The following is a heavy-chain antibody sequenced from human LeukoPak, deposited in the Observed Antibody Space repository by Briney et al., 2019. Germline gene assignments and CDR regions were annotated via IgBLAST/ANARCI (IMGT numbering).Heavy chain of an antibody. CDR3: ARDVSYNSLDD. V-gene: IGHV3-48*03. J-gene: IGHJ4*02. D-gene: IGHD6-13*01. Sequence: PGGSLRLSCAASGFTFSSYEMNWVRQAPGKGLEWVSYISSSGSTIYYADSVKGRSTISRDNSKNTLYLERNSLRAEDTAVYYCARDVSYNSLDDWGQGTLVTVSS. CDR1: GFTFSSYE. CDR2: ISSSGSTI.